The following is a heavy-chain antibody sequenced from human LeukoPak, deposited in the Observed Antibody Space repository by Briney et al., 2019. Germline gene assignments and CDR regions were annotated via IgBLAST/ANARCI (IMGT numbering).Heavy chain of an antibody. D-gene: IGHD6-13*01. CDR2: IYYSGSA. CDR1: DDSMISYY. J-gene: IGHJ4*02. V-gene: IGHV4-59*08. Sequence: PSETLSLTCTVSDDSMISYYWGWIRQPPGKELEWIGYIYYSGSASYNPSLKSRVSISVDTSENQFSLTLSSVTAADTAMYYCARLKRGAAGTLDYWGQGTLVTVSS. CDR3: ARLKRGAAGTLDY.